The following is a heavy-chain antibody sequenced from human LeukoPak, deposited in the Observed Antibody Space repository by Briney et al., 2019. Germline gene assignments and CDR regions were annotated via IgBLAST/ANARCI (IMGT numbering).Heavy chain of an antibody. CDR2: INPGVGST. Sequence: ASVKVSCKASGYTFTGYYMHWVRQAPGQGLEWMGIINPGVGSTTYAQKFQGRVTMTRDMSTSTVYMELSSLRSEDTAVYYCAKLGPSGSYFLDYWGQGTLVTVSS. D-gene: IGHD1-26*01. J-gene: IGHJ4*02. CDR3: AKLGPSGSYFLDY. CDR1: GYTFTGYY. V-gene: IGHV1-46*01.